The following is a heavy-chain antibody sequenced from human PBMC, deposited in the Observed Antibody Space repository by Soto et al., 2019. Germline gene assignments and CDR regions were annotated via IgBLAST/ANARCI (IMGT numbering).Heavy chain of an antibody. CDR3: AGNTEKGY. V-gene: IGHV3-66*01. J-gene: IGHJ4*02. D-gene: IGHD2-2*02. CDR1: GFIVSSNY. Sequence: EVQLVESGGGLVQPGGSLRLSCAASGFIVSSNYMSWVRQAPGKGLEWVSVIYSGGKIYYADSVKGRFTSSRDNSKNTLYRQMNSLRVEDSGVYYCAGNTEKGYWGQGTLVTVSS. CDR2: IYSGGKI.